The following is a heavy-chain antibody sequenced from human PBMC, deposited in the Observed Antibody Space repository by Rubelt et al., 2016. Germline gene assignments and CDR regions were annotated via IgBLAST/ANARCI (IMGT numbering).Heavy chain of an antibody. CDR2: INHSGST. CDR1: GGSFSGYY. Sequence: QVQLQESGPGLVKPSETLSLTCAVYGGSFSGYYWSWIRQPPGKGLEWIGEINHSGSTNYNPSLKSRVTISVDTSKNQFSLKLSSVTAADTAVYYCASSRAYNYASGSYAFDIWGQGTMVTVSS. V-gene: IGHV4-34*01. CDR3: ASSRAYNYASGSYAFDI. D-gene: IGHD3-10*01. J-gene: IGHJ3*02.